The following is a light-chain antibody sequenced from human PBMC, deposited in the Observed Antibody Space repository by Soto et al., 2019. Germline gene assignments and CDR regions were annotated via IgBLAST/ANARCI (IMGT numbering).Light chain of an antibody. CDR1: QSISSW. CDR3: QQYEAYPLT. V-gene: IGKV1-5*03. J-gene: IGKJ4*01. Sequence: DIQLTQSPSTLSASVGDRVTITCRASQSISSWLAWYQQKPGKAPKLLVYTASSLESGVPSRFSGSGSATEFTLTITTLQPDDFATYYCQQYEAYPLTFGGGNKVEI. CDR2: TAS.